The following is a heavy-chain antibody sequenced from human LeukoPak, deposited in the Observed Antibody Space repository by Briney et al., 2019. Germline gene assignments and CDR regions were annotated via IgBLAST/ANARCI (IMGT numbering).Heavy chain of an antibody. CDR3: ARGVGNYRYYFDF. Sequence: PGGSLRLSCAASGFTFSSYAMNWIRQAPGKGREGGSSISSSGAYIYYADLVEGRFTISRDNGKNSLYVQMNSLRAEDTAVYYCARGVGNYRYYFDFWGQGTLVTVSS. CDR2: ISSSGAYI. J-gene: IGHJ4*02. V-gene: IGHV3-21*01. CDR1: GFTFSSYA. D-gene: IGHD3-22*01.